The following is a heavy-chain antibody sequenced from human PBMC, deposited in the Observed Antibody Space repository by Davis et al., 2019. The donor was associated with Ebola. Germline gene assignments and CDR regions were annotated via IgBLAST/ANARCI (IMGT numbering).Heavy chain of an antibody. D-gene: IGHD5-24*01. CDR1: GFTFSSYS. V-gene: IGHV3-21*01. CDR3: VKDRRDGYNPIDY. Sequence: GESLKISCAASGFTFSSYSMNWVRQAPGKGLEWVSSISSSSSYIYYADSVKGRFTISRDNAKNSLYLQMNSLRAEDTAVYYCVKDRRDGYNPIDYWGQGTLVTVSS. J-gene: IGHJ4*02. CDR2: ISSSSSYI.